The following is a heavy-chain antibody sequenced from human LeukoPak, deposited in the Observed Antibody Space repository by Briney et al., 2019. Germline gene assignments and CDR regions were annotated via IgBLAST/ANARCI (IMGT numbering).Heavy chain of an antibody. D-gene: IGHD1-7*01. J-gene: IGHJ6*03. CDR3: ARDRLELQNGTYYYYMDV. CDR1: GYTFTGYY. V-gene: IGHV1-2*06. CDR2: INPNSGGT. Sequence: GASVKVSCKASGYTFTGYYMHWVRQAPGQGLEWMGRINPNSGGTNYAQKFQGRVTMTRDTSISTAYMELSSLRSEDTAVYYCARDRLELQNGTYYYYMDVWGKGTTVTVSS.